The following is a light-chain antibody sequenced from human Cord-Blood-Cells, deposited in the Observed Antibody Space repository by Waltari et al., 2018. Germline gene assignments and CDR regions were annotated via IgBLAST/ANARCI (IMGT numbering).Light chain of an antibody. V-gene: IGLV2-23*01. CDR2: EGS. CDR3: CSYAGSSTPNWV. J-gene: IGLJ3*02. CDR1: SSDVGSYNL. Sequence: QSALTQPASVSGSPGQSITISCTGTSSDVGSYNLVSWYQQHPGRAPKLMIYEGSKRPSGGSNRFSGSKSGNTASLTISGLQAEDEADYYGCSYAGSSTPNWVFGGGTKLTVL.